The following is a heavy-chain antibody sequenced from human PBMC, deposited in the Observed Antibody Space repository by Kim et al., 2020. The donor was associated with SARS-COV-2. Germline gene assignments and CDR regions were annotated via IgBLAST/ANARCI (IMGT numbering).Heavy chain of an antibody. J-gene: IGHJ1*01. D-gene: IGHD6-19*01. Sequence: LRSRVTISVDTSKNQFSLKLSSVTAADTAVYYCARGLSESSSGWDEYFQHWGQGTLVTVSS. CDR3: ARGLSESSSGWDEYFQH. V-gene: IGHV4-34*01.